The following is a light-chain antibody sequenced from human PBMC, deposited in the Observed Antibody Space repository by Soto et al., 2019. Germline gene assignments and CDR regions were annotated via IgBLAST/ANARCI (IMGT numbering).Light chain of an antibody. CDR3: HQYMT. CDR1: QSISSW. V-gene: IGKV1-5*03. CDR2: KAS. J-gene: IGKJ1*01. Sequence: DIQMTQSPSTLSASVGDRVTITCRASQSISSWLAWYQQKPGKAPKLLIYKASSLESGVPSRFSGSGSGTEFTLTISILRPDGLATNCYHQYMTFGQGTKVEIK.